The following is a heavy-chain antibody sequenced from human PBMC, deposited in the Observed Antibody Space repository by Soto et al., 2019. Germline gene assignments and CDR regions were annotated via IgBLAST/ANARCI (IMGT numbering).Heavy chain of an antibody. Sequence: GGSLRLSCAASGFTVSSSYMSWVRQAPGKGLEWVSFIHSAGNTFYADSVKGRFTVSRDNSKNTVYLQMNSLRAEDTAGYYCARDPLKLGHGPRGLGTLVTVSS. CDR2: IHSAGNT. J-gene: IGHJ5*02. CDR3: ARDPLKLGHGP. V-gene: IGHV3-53*01. D-gene: IGHD1-7*01. CDR1: GFTVSSSY.